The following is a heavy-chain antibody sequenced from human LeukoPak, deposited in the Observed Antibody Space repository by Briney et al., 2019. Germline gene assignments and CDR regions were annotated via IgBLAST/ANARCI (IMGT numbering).Heavy chain of an antibody. CDR3: ARENNYYDSSGYYDY. J-gene: IGHJ4*02. D-gene: IGHD3-22*01. CDR2: ITGSGGTT. Sequence: GGSLRLSCAASGFTFTSYAMSWVRQAPGKGLEWVSTITGSGGTTYYADSVKGRFTISRDNSKNMLFLQMNSLRAEDTAVYYCARENNYYDSSGYYDYWGQGTLVTVSS. CDR1: GFTFTSYA. V-gene: IGHV3-23*01.